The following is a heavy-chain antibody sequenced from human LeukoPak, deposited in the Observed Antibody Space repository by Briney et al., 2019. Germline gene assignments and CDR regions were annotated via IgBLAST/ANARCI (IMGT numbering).Heavy chain of an antibody. CDR1: GGTFSSYA. V-gene: IGHV1-69*06. CDR2: IIPIFGTA. Sequence: SVKVSCKASGGTFSSYAISWVRQAPGRGLEWMGGIIPIFGTANYAQKFQGRVTITADKSTSTAYMELSSLRSEDTAVYYCARDGYYYDSSGYYFDYWGQGTLVTVSS. CDR3: ARDGYYYDSSGYYFDY. J-gene: IGHJ4*02. D-gene: IGHD3-22*01.